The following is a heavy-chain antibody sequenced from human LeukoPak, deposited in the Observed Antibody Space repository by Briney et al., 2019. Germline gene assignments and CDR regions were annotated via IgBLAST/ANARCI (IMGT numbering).Heavy chain of an antibody. CDR1: GYTFTDYY. CDR2: INPNSGGS. J-gene: IGHJ4*02. V-gene: IGHV1-2*06. D-gene: IGHD2-15*01. CDR3: ARGLAARDIDY. Sequence: ASVKVSCKVSGYTFTDYYLHWVRQAPGQGLEWMGRINPNSGGSNHAQNFQGRVTMTRDTSIGTAYMEVSSLRNDDTAVYYCARGLAARDIDYWGQGTLVTVSS.